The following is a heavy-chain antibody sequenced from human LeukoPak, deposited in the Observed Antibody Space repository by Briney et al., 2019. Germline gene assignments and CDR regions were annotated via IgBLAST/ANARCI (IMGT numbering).Heavy chain of an antibody. Sequence: SETLSLTCTVSGGSISSSSYYWGWIRQPPGKGLEWIGSIYYSGSTNYNPSLKSRVTISVDTSKNQFSLKLSSVTAADTAVYYCARARVGATRVFDYWGQGTLVTVSS. V-gene: IGHV4-39*07. CDR2: IYYSGST. CDR1: GGSISSSSYY. J-gene: IGHJ4*02. CDR3: ARARVGATRVFDY. D-gene: IGHD1-26*01.